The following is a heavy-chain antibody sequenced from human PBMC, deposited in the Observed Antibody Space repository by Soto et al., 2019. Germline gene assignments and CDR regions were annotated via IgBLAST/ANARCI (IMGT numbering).Heavy chain of an antibody. J-gene: IGHJ5*02. CDR3: ARDKGIAAAGTDWFDP. V-gene: IGHV1-8*01. Sequence: ASVKVSCKASGYTFTSYDINWVRQATGQGLEWMGWMNPNSGNTGYAQKFQGRVTMTRDTSISTAYMELSRLRSDDTAVYYCARDKGIAAAGTDWFDPWGQGTLVTVSS. D-gene: IGHD6-13*01. CDR2: MNPNSGNT. CDR1: GYTFTSYD.